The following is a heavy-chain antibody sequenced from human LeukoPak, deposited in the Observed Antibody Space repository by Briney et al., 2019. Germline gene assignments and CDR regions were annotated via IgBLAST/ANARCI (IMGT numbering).Heavy chain of an antibody. CDR3: VAAAAPDLYYYYGMDV. V-gene: IGHV3-53*01. CDR2: IYSGGST. J-gene: IGHJ6*02. D-gene: IGHD6-13*01. CDR1: GFTVSSNY. Sequence: GGSLRLSCAASGFTVSSNYMSRVRQAPGKGLEWVSVIYSGGSTYYADSVKGRFTISRDNSKNTLYLQMNSLRAEDTAVYYCVAAAAPDLYYYYGMDVWGQGTTVTVSS.